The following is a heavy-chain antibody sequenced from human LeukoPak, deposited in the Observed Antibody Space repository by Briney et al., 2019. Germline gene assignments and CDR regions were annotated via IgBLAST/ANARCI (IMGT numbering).Heavy chain of an antibody. CDR2: ISSSGSTI. D-gene: IGHD6-19*01. Sequence: GGSLRLSCEVSGFTFRSYAMHWVRQAPGKGLEWVSYISSSGSTIYYADSVKGRFTISRDNAKNSLYLQMNSLRAEDTAVYYCARDRTVSYSSGWYDYWGQGTLVTVSS. CDR3: ARDRTVSYSSGWYDY. CDR1: GFTFRSYA. J-gene: IGHJ4*02. V-gene: IGHV3-48*04.